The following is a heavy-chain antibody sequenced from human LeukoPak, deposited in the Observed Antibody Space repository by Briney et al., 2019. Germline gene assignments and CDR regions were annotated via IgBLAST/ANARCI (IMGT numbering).Heavy chain of an antibody. CDR1: GFTFSSYA. J-gene: IGHJ4*02. D-gene: IGHD2-2*01. CDR2: ISYDGSNK. CDR3: ARAGSSKFDY. Sequence: PGGSLRLSCAASGFTFSSYAMHWVRQAPGKGLEWVAVISYDGSNKYYADSVKGRFTISRDNSKNTLYLQMNSLRAEDTAVYYCARAGSSKFDYWGQGTLVSVSS. V-gene: IGHV3-30-3*01.